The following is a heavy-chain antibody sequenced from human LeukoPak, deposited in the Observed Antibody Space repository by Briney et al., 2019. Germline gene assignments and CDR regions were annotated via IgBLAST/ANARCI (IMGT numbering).Heavy chain of an antibody. J-gene: IGHJ4*02. CDR3: AREVAGNFDY. V-gene: IGHV1-46*01. Sequence: ASVKVSCKASGYTFTNYYMHWVRQAPGQGLEWMGIINPSGGSTSYAQKFQGRVTMTRDTSTSTVYMELSSLRSDDTAVYYCAREVAGNFDYWGQGTLVTVSS. CDR1: GYTFTNYY. CDR2: INPSGGST. D-gene: IGHD6-19*01.